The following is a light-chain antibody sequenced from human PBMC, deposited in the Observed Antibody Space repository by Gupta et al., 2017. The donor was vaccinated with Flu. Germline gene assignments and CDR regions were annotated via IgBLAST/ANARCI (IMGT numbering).Light chain of an antibody. CDR2: EAF. CDR3: QRMFT. Sequence: SQMTQSPSSLSASVGDRVTITCQASQDIGNYLNGEQQKPGKDPKLLLYEAFNFETGVTSRLSVSGSGTDFTCTSSNITPDDCVRDACQRMFTFGHGTKVDIE. CDR1: QDIGNY. J-gene: IGKJ3*01. V-gene: IGKV1-33*01.